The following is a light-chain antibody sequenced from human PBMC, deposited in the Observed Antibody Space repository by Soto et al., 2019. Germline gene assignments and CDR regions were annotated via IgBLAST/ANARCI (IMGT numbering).Light chain of an antibody. J-gene: IGKJ4*01. CDR3: QKYNSAPLT. CDR2: AAY. V-gene: IGKV1-27*01. CDR1: LPISNY. Sequence: DIQMNQSPSSLSASVGDRVTITCRASLPISNYLAWYQQKPWKIPKLLIYAAYTLQAWVPSRFSDSGSGPDFTLTTSRLQPEDDAAYYCQKYNSAPLTFGGGPKVESK.